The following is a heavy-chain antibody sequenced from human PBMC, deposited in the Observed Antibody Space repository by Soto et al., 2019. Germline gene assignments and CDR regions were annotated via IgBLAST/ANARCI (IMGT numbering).Heavy chain of an antibody. Sequence: SETLSLTCTVSGGSISSGGYYWSWIRQHPGKGLEWIGYIYYSGSTYYNPSLKSRVTISVDTSKNQFSLKLSSVTAADTAVYYCARVYGYISVAAFDIWGQGTMVTVSS. D-gene: IGHD5-18*01. J-gene: IGHJ3*02. CDR2: IYYSGST. V-gene: IGHV4-31*03. CDR3: ARVYGYISVAAFDI. CDR1: GGSISSGGYY.